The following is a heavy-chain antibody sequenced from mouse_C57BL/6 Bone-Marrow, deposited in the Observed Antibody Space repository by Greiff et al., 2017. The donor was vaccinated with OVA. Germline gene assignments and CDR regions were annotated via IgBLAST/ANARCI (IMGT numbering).Heavy chain of an antibody. D-gene: IGHD1-1*01. CDR1: GYTFTSYW. V-gene: IGHV1-55*01. CDR2: IYPGSGST. CDR3: ARLDMYYYGSSYVTSNWYFDV. Sequence: VQLQQPGAELVKPGASVKMSCKASGYTFTSYWITWVKQRPGQGLEWIGDIYPGSGSTNYNEKFKSKATLTVDTSSSTAYMQLSSLTSEDSAVYYCARLDMYYYGSSYVTSNWYFDVWGTGTTVTVSS. J-gene: IGHJ1*03.